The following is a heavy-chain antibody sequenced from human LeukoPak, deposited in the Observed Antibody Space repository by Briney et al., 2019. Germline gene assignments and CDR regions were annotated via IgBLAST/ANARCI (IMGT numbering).Heavy chain of an antibody. CDR1: GFTFSSYS. J-gene: IGHJ4*02. D-gene: IGHD3-22*01. V-gene: IGHV3-15*01. Sequence: KAGGSLRLSCAASGFTFSSYSMSWVRQAPGKGLEWVGRIKSKTDGGTTDYAAPVKGRFTISRDDSKNTLYLQMNSLKTEDTAVYYCTTDSYYYDSSGYLYYFDYWGQGTLVTVSS. CDR2: IKSKTDGGTT. CDR3: TTDSYYYDSSGYLYYFDY.